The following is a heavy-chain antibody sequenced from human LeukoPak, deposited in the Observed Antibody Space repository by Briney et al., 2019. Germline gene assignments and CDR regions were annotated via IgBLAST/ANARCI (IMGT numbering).Heavy chain of an antibody. D-gene: IGHD3-10*01. CDR3: AKVGSGSFSGY. Sequence: GGSLRLSCAASGFTFSSYEMNWVRQAPGKGLEWVSYISSSGSTIYYADSVKGRFTISRDNAKNSLYLQMNSLRAEDTAVYYCAKVGSGSFSGYWGQGTLVTVSS. J-gene: IGHJ4*02. CDR2: ISSSGSTI. CDR1: GFTFSSYE. V-gene: IGHV3-48*03.